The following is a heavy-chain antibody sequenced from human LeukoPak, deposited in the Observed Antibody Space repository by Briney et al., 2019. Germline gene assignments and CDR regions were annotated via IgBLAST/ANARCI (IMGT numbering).Heavy chain of an antibody. CDR3: AKESGYDP. Sequence: GGSLRLPCAASGFTFSSYDMRWVRRAPGKGLEWVSAISGCGGSTYYADSVKGRFTISRDNSKNTLYLHMNSLRAEDTAVYDCAKESGYDPWGQGTLVTVSS. CDR2: ISGCGGST. CDR1: GFTFSSYD. V-gene: IGHV3-23*01. J-gene: IGHJ5*02. D-gene: IGHD3-10*01.